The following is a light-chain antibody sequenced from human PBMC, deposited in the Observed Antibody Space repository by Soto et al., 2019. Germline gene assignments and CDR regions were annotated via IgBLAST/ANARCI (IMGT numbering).Light chain of an antibody. CDR3: QQYNNWPPDT. J-gene: IGKJ2*01. Sequence: EIVMTQSPATLSVSPGERATHSCRASQSVSSNLAWYQQKPGQAPRLLIYGASTRATGIRARFSGSGSGTEFTLTISSLQSEDFAVYYCQQYNNWPPDTFGQGTKLEIK. CDR2: GAS. CDR1: QSVSSN. V-gene: IGKV3-15*01.